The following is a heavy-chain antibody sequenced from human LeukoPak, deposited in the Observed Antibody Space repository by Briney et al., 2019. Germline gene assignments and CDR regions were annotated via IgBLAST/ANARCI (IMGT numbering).Heavy chain of an antibody. J-gene: IGHJ6*02. Sequence: PGGSLRLSCAASGSTFSSYAMSWVRQAPGKGLEWVSAVSGSGGSTYYADSVKGRFTISRDNSKNTLYLQMNSLRAEDTAVYYCANWPTRVTTGFSGAYYYGMDVWGQGTTVTVSS. CDR2: VSGSGGST. CDR3: ANWPTRVTTGFSGAYYYGMDV. CDR1: GSTFSSYA. V-gene: IGHV3-23*01. D-gene: IGHD4-4*01.